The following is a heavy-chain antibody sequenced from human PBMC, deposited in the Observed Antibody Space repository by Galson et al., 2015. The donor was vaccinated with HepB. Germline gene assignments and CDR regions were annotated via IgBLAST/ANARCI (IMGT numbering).Heavy chain of an antibody. J-gene: IGHJ1*01. Sequence: SVKVSCKASGGTFRSYAISWVRQAPGKGLEWMGGIIPIFGTANYAQKFQGRVTITADESTSTAYMKLSSLRSEDTAVYYCAREEDYEDIVVVPAARYFQHWGQGTLVTVSS. D-gene: IGHD2-2*01. CDR3: AREEDYEDIVVVPAARYFQH. CDR2: IIPIFGTA. V-gene: IGHV1-69*13. CDR1: GGTFRSYA.